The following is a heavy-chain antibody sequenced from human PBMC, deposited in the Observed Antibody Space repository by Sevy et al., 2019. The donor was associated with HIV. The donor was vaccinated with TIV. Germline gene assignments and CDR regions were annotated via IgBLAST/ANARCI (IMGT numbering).Heavy chain of an antibody. V-gene: IGHV4-39*01. D-gene: IGHD2-15*01. CDR3: ARHTRYCSGGSCYKTLDY. CDR1: GGSISSSSYY. J-gene: IGHJ4*02. CDR2: IYYRGST. Sequence: SETLSLTCTVSGGSISSSSYYWGWIRQPPGKGLEWIGSIYYRGSTYYNPSLKSRVTISVDTSKNQFSLKLSSVTAADTAVYYCARHTRYCSGGSCYKTLDYWGQGTLVTVSS.